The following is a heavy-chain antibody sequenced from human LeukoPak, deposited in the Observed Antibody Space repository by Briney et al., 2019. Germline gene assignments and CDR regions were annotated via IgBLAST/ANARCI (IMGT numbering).Heavy chain of an antibody. CDR1: GYSINSNNW. V-gene: IGHV4-28*01. CDR3: ARKKDSSGLYQ. J-gene: IGHJ4*02. Sequence: SETLSLTCAVSGYSINSNNWGAWIRQPPGKGLEWIGYIYYSGSTYYNPSLKSRVTLSLDTSKNQFSLKLSSVTAVDTAVYYCARKKDSSGLYQWGQGTLVTVSS. CDR2: IYYSGST. D-gene: IGHD3-22*01.